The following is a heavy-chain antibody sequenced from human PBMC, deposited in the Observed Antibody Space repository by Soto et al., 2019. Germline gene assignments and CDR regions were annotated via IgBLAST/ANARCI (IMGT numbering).Heavy chain of an antibody. D-gene: IGHD3-3*01. J-gene: IGHJ5*02. Sequence: SETLSLTCGVNGGSFSGYSWTWIRQPPGKGLEWIGEINHSGGTKYNPSLKSRVSISVDSSKNQFSLEVTSVTSADTAVYYCARGSMIFGVVALSNWLDPWGQGSLVTVSS. CDR2: INHSGGT. CDR1: GGSFSGYS. V-gene: IGHV4-34*01. CDR3: ARGSMIFGVVALSNWLDP.